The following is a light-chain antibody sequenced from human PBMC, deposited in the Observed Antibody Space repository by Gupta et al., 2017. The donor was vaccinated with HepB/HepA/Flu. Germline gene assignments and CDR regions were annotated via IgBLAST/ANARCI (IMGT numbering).Light chain of an antibody. CDR2: GAS. J-gene: IGKJ1*01. CDR1: QSLSSTY. CDR3: HQDGSSPRT. V-gene: IGKV3-20*01. Sequence: IVLTQSPGTLSLSPGERATLSCRASQSLSSTYLAWYQQKPGQAPRLLIYGASTRATGIPDRFSGSGSETDFTLTINRLDPEDFAVYFCHQDGSSPRTFGQGTQVEVK.